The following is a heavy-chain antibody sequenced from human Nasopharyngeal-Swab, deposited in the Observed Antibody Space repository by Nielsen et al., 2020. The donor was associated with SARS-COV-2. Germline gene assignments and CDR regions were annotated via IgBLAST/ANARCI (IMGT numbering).Heavy chain of an antibody. D-gene: IGHD5-12*01. CDR1: GYTFTDYW. J-gene: IGHJ6*02. V-gene: IGHV5-51*01. Sequence: GESLTISCQGSGYTFTDYWIAWARQMPGKGLEWMGIIYPGDSDTRYSPSFQGQVTMSADKSYSTAFLQWRSLKASDTATYYCARVRGYSGYDYFYNYGMDVWGQGTTVTVSS. CDR2: IYPGDSDT. CDR3: ARVRGYSGYDYFYNYGMDV.